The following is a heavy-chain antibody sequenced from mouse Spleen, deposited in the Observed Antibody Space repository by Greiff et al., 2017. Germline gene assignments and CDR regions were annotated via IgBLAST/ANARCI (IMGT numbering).Heavy chain of an antibody. D-gene: IGHD1-2*01. CDR3: TRDDYGYVKAY. CDR1: GYTFTDYE. V-gene: IGHV1-15*01. Sequence: QVQLQQSGAELVRPGASVTLSCKASGYTFTDYEMHWVKQTPVHGLEWIGAIDPETGGTAYNQKFKGKAILTADKSSSTAYMELRSLTSEDSAVYYCTRDDYGYVKAYWGQGTLVTVSA. CDR2: IDPETGGT. J-gene: IGHJ3*01.